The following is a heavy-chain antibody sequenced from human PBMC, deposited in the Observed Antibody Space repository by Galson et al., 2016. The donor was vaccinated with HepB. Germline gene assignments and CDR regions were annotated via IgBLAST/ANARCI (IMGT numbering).Heavy chain of an antibody. CDR2: ISGSGGST. Sequence: SLRLSCAASGFTFSSYAMSWVRQAPGKGLEWVSAISGSGGSTCYADSVKGRFTISRDNSKNTLYLQMNSLRAEDTAVYYCAKDSRAHTAMVIYFDYWGQGTLVTVSS. V-gene: IGHV3-23*01. D-gene: IGHD5-18*01. CDR3: AKDSRAHTAMVIYFDY. CDR1: GFTFSSYA. J-gene: IGHJ4*02.